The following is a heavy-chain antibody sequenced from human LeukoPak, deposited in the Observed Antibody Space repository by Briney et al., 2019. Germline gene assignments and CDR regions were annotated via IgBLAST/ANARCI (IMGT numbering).Heavy chain of an antibody. J-gene: IGHJ6*02. CDR1: GYSFTSYW. CDR3: ARSPGIAAAGTNYYYGMDV. Sequence: GESLNISCKGSGYSFTSYWIGWVRQMPGKGLEWMGIIYPGDSDTRYSPSFQGQVTISADKSISTAYLQWSSLKASDTAMYYYARSPGIAAAGTNYYYGMDVWGQGTTVTVSS. D-gene: IGHD6-13*01. V-gene: IGHV5-51*01. CDR2: IYPGDSDT.